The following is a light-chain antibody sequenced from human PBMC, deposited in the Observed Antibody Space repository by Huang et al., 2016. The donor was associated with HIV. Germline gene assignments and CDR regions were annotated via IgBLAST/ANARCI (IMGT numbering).Light chain of an antibody. CDR2: DAS. CDR3: QQRTDWPA. V-gene: IGKV3-11*01. CDR1: QSVSSY. J-gene: IGKJ5*01. Sequence: EIVLTQSPATLSLSPGERATLSCRASQSVSSYLAWYQQNPGQAPILLIYDASYRATGIPVRFSGSESGTDFTLTISSLEPEDFAVYYCQQRTDWPAFGQGTRLEIK.